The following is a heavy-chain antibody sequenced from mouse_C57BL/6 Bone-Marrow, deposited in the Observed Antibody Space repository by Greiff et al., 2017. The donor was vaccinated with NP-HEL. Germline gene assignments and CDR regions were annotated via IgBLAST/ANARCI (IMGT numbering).Heavy chain of an antibody. CDR3: ARSRLLRGVFDV. V-gene: IGHV1-20*01. J-gene: IGHJ1*03. D-gene: IGHD2-13*01. CDR1: GYTFTDYN. Sequence: VQLQQSGPELVKPGASVKMSCKASGYTFTDYNMHWVMQSHGKSLEWIGRINPYNGDTFYNQKFKGKATLTVDKSSSTAHMELRSLTSEDSAVYYCARSRLLRGVFDVWGTGTTVTVSS. CDR2: INPYNGDT.